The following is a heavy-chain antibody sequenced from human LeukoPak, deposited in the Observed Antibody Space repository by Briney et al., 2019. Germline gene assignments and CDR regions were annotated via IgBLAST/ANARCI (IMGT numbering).Heavy chain of an antibody. J-gene: IGHJ5*02. Sequence: PSQTLSLTCAVSGRSISSGGYSWSWIRHPPGKGLEWIGYIYHSGSTYYNPSLKSRVTISVDRSKNQFSLKLSSVTAADTAVYYCARGTGYWFDPCGQGALVTVSS. CDR2: IYHSGST. D-gene: IGHD1-1*01. V-gene: IGHV4-30-2*01. CDR3: ARGTGYWFDP. CDR1: GRSISSGGYS.